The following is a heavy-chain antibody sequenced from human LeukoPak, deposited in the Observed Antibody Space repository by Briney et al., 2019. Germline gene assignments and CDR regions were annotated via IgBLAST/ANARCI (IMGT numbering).Heavy chain of an antibody. D-gene: IGHD3-10*02. CDR3: AELGITMIGGV. V-gene: IGHV3-48*03. J-gene: IGHJ6*03. Sequence: GGSLRLSCAASGFTFSSYEMNWVRQAPGKGLEWVSYISSSCSTIYYADSVKGRFTISRDNAKNSLYLQMNSLRSEDTAVYYCAELGITMIGGVWGKGTTVTISS. CDR1: GFTFSSYE. CDR2: ISSSCSTI.